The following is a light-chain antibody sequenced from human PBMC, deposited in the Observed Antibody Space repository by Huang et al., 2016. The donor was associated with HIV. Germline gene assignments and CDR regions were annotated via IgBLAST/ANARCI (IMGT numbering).Light chain of an antibody. V-gene: IGKV1-39*01. CDR2: GAS. J-gene: IGKJ4*01. Sequence: DIRMTQSPSFLSASVGDRVTITCRASQSIHTYLNWYQQKGGRAPQVLIYGASRLESGGPSRFRGRASGTDFTLTITGLQPEDFATYFCQQTYSTPLTFGGGTTVDIK. CDR1: QSIHTY. CDR3: QQTYSTPLT.